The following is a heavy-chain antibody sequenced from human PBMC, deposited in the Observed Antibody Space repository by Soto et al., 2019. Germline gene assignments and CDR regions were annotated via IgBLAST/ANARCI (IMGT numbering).Heavy chain of an antibody. D-gene: IGHD2-21*02. J-gene: IGHJ4*02. CDR2: IYYSGRT. Sequence: SETLSLTCTVTGDSINSRSYYWGWIRQPPGKGLEWIGSIYYSGRTYNNPSLRSRVSMSIDTSKDQFSLKLKSVTAADTALYFCARQRTSVVTQAYFDVWGPGPLVTVSS. CDR3: ARQRTSVVTQAYFDV. V-gene: IGHV4-39*01. CDR1: GDSINSRSYY.